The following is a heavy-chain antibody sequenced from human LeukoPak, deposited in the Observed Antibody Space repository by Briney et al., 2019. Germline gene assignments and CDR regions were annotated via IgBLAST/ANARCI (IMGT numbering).Heavy chain of an antibody. Sequence: YGPTLVNPTQTLTLTWTFSGFSPTTSGMCVSRIRQPPGKALEWLAHIDWDDDKYYSTSLKTRLTISKDTSKNQVVLSMTNMDPVDTASYYLVRLPCRHGYNPVWGQGTLVTVSS. V-gene: IGHV2-70*01. CDR2: IDWDDDK. CDR1: GFSPTTSGMC. CDR3: VRLPCRHGYNPV. J-gene: IGHJ4*02. D-gene: IGHD5-24*01.